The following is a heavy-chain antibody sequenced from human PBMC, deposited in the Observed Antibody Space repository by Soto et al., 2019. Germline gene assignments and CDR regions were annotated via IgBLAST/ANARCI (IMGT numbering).Heavy chain of an antibody. J-gene: IGHJ4*02. V-gene: IGHV4-59*01. D-gene: IGHD1-1*01. CDR3: ARGWGGTWYYFDP. CDR2: IFDNGDV. CDR1: GASSTSFY. Sequence: PSETLSLTCTVSGASSTSFYWSWLRQSPGKGLEWIGYIFDNGDVKYNPSLRSRLTMSVDTSKNEFSLRLNSVTAADTAIYYCARGWGGTWYYFDPWGEGTLVTVSS.